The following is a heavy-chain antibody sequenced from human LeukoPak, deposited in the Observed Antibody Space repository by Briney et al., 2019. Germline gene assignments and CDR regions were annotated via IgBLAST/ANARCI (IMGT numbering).Heavy chain of an antibody. V-gene: IGHV1-2*02. CDR1: GYTFTDCY. D-gene: IGHD5-12*01. CDR3: ARDGVRYSGYDLNY. J-gene: IGHJ4*02. Sequence: ASVKVSCKTSGYTFTDCYMQWVRQAPGQGLEWMGWINPNSGGTNYAQKFQGRVTMTRDTSISTAYMELSRLRSDDTAVYYCARDGVRYSGYDLNYWGQGTLVTVSS. CDR2: INPNSGGT.